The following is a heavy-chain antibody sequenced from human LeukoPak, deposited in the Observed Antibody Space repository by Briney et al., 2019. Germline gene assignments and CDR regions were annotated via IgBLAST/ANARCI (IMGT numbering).Heavy chain of an antibody. D-gene: IGHD4-17*01. J-gene: IGHJ4*02. CDR2: IKPSGGST. Sequence: ASVKVSCKASGYTSTSYYMHWVRQAPGQGLEWMGIIKPSGGSTSYAQKFQGRVTMTRDTSTSTVYMELSSLRSEDTAVYHCARTTVTRGAVFDYWGQGTLVTVSS. CDR3: ARTTVTRGAVFDY. V-gene: IGHV1-46*01. CDR1: GYTSTSYY.